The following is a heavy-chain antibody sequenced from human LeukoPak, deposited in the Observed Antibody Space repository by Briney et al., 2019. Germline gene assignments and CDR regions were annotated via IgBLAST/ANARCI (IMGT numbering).Heavy chain of an antibody. V-gene: IGHV3-23*01. CDR1: GFTFSSYG. D-gene: IGHD2-8*02. CDR2: ISGSGGNT. Sequence: AGSLRLSCAASGFTFSSYGMSWVRQAPGKGLEWVSAISGSGGNTYYADSVKGPFTISRDKSKNTLYLQMNRLRAEDTAIYYCATYRQVLLPFESWGQGTLVTVSS. CDR3: ATYRQVLLPFES. J-gene: IGHJ4*02.